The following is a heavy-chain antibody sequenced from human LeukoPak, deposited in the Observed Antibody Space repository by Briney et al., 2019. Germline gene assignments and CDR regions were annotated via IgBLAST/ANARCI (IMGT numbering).Heavy chain of an antibody. V-gene: IGHV3-21*01. CDR2: ISGSGGTT. CDR3: ARTSGSWYYYYYYMDV. Sequence: GGSLRLSCAASGFTFSNCGMSWVRQAPGKGLEWVSTISGSGGTTYYADSVKGRFTISRDNAKNSLYLQMNSLRAEDTAVYYCARTSGSWYYYYYYMDVWGKGTTVTVSS. J-gene: IGHJ6*03. D-gene: IGHD6-13*01. CDR1: GFTFSNCG.